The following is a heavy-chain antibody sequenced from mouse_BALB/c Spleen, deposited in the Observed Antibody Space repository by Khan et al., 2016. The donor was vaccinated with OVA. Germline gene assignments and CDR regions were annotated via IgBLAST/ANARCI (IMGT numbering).Heavy chain of an antibody. CDR3: AHSLLLYAMDY. CDR2: IDPANGNT. J-gene: IGHJ4*01. D-gene: IGHD1-2*01. CDR1: GFNIKDTY. V-gene: IGHV14-3*02. Sequence: VPLQQSGAEFVKPGASVKLSCTASGFNIKDTYIHWVKQRPEQGLEWIGKIDPANGNTNYDPKFQGKATITADTSSNTAYLHLSSLTSEDTVVYYCAHSLLLYAMDYWGHGTSVTVSS.